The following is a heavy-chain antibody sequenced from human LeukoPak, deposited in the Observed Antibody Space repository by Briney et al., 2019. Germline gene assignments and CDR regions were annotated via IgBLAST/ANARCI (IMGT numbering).Heavy chain of an antibody. D-gene: IGHD1-26*01. CDR2: IYYSGST. J-gene: IGHJ4*02. Sequence: PSETLSLTCTVSGGSISSYYWSWIRQPPGKGLEWIGYIYYSGSTNYNPSLKSRVTISVDTSKNQFSLKLSSVTAADTAVYYCARSDSGSYLLYYFDYWGQGTLVTVSS. V-gene: IGHV4-59*01. CDR3: ARSDSGSYLLYYFDY. CDR1: GGSISSYY.